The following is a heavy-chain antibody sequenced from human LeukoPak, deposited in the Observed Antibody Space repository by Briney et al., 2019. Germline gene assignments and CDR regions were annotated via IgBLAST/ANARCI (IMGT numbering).Heavy chain of an antibody. Sequence: SETLSLTCTVSGGSISSYYWSWIRQPAGKGLEWIGRIYTSGSTNYNPSLKSRVTISVDTSKNQFSLKLSSVTAADTAVYYCARESLWFGERDAFDIWGQGTMVTVSS. CDR1: GGSISSYY. CDR2: IYTSGST. D-gene: IGHD3-10*01. J-gene: IGHJ3*02. V-gene: IGHV4-4*07. CDR3: ARESLWFGERDAFDI.